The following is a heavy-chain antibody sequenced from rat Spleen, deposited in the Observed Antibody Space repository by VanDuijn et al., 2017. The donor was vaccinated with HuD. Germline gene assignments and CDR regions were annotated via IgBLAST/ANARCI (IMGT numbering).Heavy chain of an antibody. V-gene: IGHV4-2*01. Sequence: EVKLVESGGGLAQPGRSLKLSCAASGFNFNDYWMGWVRQAPGKGLEWIGEINKDSRKLKYSPSLKDKFSISRDNAQNTLYLQMSKLGSEDTAIYYCVREERGVDYWGQGVMVTVSS. CDR3: VREERGVDY. CDR2: INKDSRKL. CDR1: GFNFNDYW. J-gene: IGHJ2*01.